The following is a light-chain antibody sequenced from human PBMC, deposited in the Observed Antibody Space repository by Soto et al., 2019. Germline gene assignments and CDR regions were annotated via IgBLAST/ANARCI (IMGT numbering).Light chain of an antibody. V-gene: IGKV3-11*01. CDR3: QQRSNWLWGT. CDR2: DAS. CDR1: QSVSSY. Sequence: EIVLTQSPATLSLSPGERATLSCRASQSVSSYLAWYQQKPGQAPRLLIYDASNRATGIPARFSGSGSGTDFTLTISSLEPEDFAVYYCQQRSNWLWGTFGGGTKVEIK. J-gene: IGKJ4*01.